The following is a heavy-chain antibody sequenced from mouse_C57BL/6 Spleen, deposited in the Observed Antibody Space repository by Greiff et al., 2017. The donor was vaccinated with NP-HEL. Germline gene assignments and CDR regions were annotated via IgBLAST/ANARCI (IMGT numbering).Heavy chain of an antibody. Sequence: VQLQQPGAELVMPGASVKLSCKASGYTFTSYWMHWVKQRPGQGLEWIGVINPGSGGTNYNEKFKGKATLTADKSSSTAYMQLSSLTSEDSAVYFCARSYYDYDGFAYWGQGTLVTVSA. D-gene: IGHD2-4*01. J-gene: IGHJ3*01. V-gene: IGHV1-53*01. CDR3: ARSYYDYDGFAY. CDR2: INPGSGGT. CDR1: GYTFTSYW.